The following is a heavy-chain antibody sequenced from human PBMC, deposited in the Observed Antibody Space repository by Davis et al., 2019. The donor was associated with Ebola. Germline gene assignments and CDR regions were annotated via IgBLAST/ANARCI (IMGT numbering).Heavy chain of an antibody. V-gene: IGHV3-33*08. CDR3: ARELPIFGVVILGYYGKDV. D-gene: IGHD3-3*02. CDR1: GFTFSSYG. CDR2: IWYDGSNK. Sequence: GESLKISCAASGFTFSSYGMHWVRQAPGKGLEWVAVIWYDGSNKYYADSVKGRFTISRDNSKNTLYLQMNSLRAEDTAVYYCARELPIFGVVILGYYGKDVWGQGTTVTVSS. J-gene: IGHJ6*02.